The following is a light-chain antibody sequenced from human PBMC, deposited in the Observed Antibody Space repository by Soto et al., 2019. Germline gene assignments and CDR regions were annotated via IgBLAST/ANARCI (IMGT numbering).Light chain of an antibody. V-gene: IGKV3-15*01. CDR1: HSVSRTY. CDR2: GAS. J-gene: IGKJ5*01. CDR3: QQYYDWPIT. Sequence: EIVLTQSPGTLSLSPGERATLSCRASHSVSRTYLAWYQQKPGQAPRLLIYGASTRATGIPARFSGTGSGTEFTLTISSLQSEDFAVYYCQQYYDWPITFGQGTRLEIK.